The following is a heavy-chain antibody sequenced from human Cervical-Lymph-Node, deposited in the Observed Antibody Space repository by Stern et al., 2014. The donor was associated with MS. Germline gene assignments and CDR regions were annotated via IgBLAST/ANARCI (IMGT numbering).Heavy chain of an antibody. J-gene: IGHJ4*02. V-gene: IGHV3-30-3*01. Sequence: QVQLVESGGGVVQPGGSLRLSCAASEFTFNEHSMHWVRQTPGKGLEWVAIISYDGGNDYYADSVKGRFTISRDNSKNTLYLQMNTLRAEDTAVYYCTASASCGGDCYSGAFDYWGQGTLVTVSS. CDR2: ISYDGGND. CDR1: EFTFNEHS. D-gene: IGHD2-21*01. CDR3: TASASCGGDCYSGAFDY.